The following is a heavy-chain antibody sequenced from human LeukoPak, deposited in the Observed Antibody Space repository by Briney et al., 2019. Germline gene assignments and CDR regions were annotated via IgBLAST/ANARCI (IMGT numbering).Heavy chain of an antibody. D-gene: IGHD2-15*01. CDR1: GFTFDDYA. V-gene: IGHV3-9*01. CDR2: ISWNSGSI. J-gene: IGHJ6*02. Sequence: GGSLRLSCAASGFTFDDYAMHWVRQAPGKGLEWVSGISWNSGSIGYADSVKGRFTISRDNAKNSLYLQMNSLRAEDTAVYYCARDRGLGYCSGGSCYGSYYGMDVWGQGTTVTVSS. CDR3: ARDRGLGYCSGGSCYGSYYGMDV.